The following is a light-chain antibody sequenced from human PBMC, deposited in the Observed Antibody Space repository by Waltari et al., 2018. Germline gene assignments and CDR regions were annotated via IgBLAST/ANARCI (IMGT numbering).Light chain of an antibody. J-gene: IGLJ3*02. Sequence: QSALTQPASVSGSPGQSITISCTGTSRDVGSYNLVSWYQQHPGKAPKLLIYEGSKRASGVSNRFSGSKSGNTASLTISGLQAEDEADYYCCSYAGSSTLVCGGGTKLTVL. CDR3: CSYAGSSTLV. CDR1: SRDVGSYNL. V-gene: IGLV2-23*01. CDR2: EGS.